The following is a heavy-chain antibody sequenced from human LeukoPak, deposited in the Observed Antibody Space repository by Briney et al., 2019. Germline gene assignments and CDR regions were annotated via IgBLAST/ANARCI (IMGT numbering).Heavy chain of an antibody. CDR2: INTNTGNP. D-gene: IGHD2-2*01. J-gene: IGHJ4*02. V-gene: IGHV7-4-1*02. CDR3: AKQGPGHCGSTSCYGVDY. CDR1: GYTFTGYY. Sequence: ASVKVSCKASGYTFTGYYMHWVRQAPGQGLEWMGWINTNTGNPTYAQGFTGRFVFPLDTSVSTAYLQISSLKAEDTAVYFCAKQGPGHCGSTSCYGVDYWGQGTLVTVSS.